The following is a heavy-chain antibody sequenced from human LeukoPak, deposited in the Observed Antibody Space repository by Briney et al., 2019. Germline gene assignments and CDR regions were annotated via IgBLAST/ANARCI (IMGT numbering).Heavy chain of an antibody. CDR1: GYTFTIYG. V-gene: IGHV1-18*01. D-gene: IGHD5-12*01. J-gene: IGHJ4*02. Sequence: ASVNVSFKASGYTFTIYGISWVRQAPGQGREGMGWISAYKGNTNYAQKLQGRVTMTTDTSTSTAYMELRSLRSEDTAVYYCARDRMRRYSGYDPYYFDYWGQGTLVTVSS. CDR2: ISAYKGNT. CDR3: ARDRMRRYSGYDPYYFDY.